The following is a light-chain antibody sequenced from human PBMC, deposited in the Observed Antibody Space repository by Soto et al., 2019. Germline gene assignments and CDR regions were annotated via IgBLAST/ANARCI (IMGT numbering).Light chain of an antibody. Sequence: EIVLTQSPATLSLSPGERATLSCRASQSVINYLAWYQQKPGQAPGLLIYDTSNRATGIPARFSGSGSGTDFTLIISSLEPEDFAVYYCQQRANWPLTFGGGTKVDIK. CDR2: DTS. V-gene: IGKV3-11*01. CDR1: QSVINY. CDR3: QQRANWPLT. J-gene: IGKJ4*01.